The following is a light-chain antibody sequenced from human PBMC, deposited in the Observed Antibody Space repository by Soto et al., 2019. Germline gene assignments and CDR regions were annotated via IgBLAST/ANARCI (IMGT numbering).Light chain of an antibody. V-gene: IGKV1-9*01. CDR1: QGINIF. CDR2: AAS. CDR3: QQRNSYPRT. Sequence: DIQLTHSPSFLSASVGDRVTITFRASQGINIFLAWFQQKPGKAPNLLISAASTLQSGVPSRFSGSGSETEFTLTITSLQPEDSATYYCQQRNSYPRTFGQGTKVDIK. J-gene: IGKJ2*01.